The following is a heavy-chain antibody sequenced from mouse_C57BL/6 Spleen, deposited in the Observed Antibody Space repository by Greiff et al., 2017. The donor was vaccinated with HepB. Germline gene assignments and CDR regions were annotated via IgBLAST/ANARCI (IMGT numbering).Heavy chain of an antibody. J-gene: IGHJ1*03. D-gene: IGHD2-4*01. Sequence: QVQLKQSGAELVKPGASVKLSCKASGYTFTSYWMNWVKQRPGQGLEWIGVINPSSGNTKYNQKFKDKATLTADKSSSTAYMQLSSLTSEDSAVYYCATYDNDVGCWSFDVWGTGTTVTVSS. CDR2: INPSSGNT. V-gene: IGHV1-7*01. CDR3: ATYDNDVGCWSFDV. CDR1: GYTFTSYW.